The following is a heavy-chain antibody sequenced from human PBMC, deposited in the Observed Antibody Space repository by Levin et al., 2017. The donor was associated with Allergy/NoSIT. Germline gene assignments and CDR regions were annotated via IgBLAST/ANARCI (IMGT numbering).Heavy chain of an antibody. CDR1: GYTFTSYG. V-gene: IGHV1-18*01. J-gene: IGHJ6*02. CDR2: ISAYNGNT. Sequence: ASVKVSCKASGYTFTSYGISWVRQAPGQGLEWMGWISAYNGNTNYAQKLQGRVTMTTDTSTSTAYMELRSLRSDDTAVYYCAREKYSNYGGDYYYGMDVWGQGTTVTVSS. D-gene: IGHD4-11*01. CDR3: AREKYSNYGGDYYYGMDV.